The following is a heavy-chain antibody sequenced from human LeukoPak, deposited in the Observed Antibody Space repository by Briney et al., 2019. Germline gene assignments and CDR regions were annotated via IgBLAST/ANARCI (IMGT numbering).Heavy chain of an antibody. J-gene: IGHJ4*02. CDR1: GYTFNNYA. CDR3: AREGDYFGSGSYPKD. V-gene: IGHV1-18*01. D-gene: IGHD3-10*01. Sequence: ASVKVSCKASGYTFNNYAVIWVRQAPGQGLEWMGCIYPYNGNTNYAKNVQGRVTMTTDTSTNTAYMELMSLRSDDTAVYYCAREGDYFGSGSYPKDWGQGTLVTVSS. CDR2: IYPYNGNT.